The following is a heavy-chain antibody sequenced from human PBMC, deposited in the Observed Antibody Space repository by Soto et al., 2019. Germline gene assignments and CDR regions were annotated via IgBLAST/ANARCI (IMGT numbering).Heavy chain of an antibody. V-gene: IGHV1-69*06. Sequence: QVQLVQSGAELKKPGSSVRVSCKASRGIFSSNTISWVRQAPGQGPEWMGGITPVFDTTNYAQKFQGRVAISADKSTYTAYMDLSSLTSEDTAVYYCARGGGATGQFLLWGQGTLVTVSS. J-gene: IGHJ1*01. D-gene: IGHD1-1*01. CDR3: ARGGGATGQFLL. CDR2: ITPVFDTT. CDR1: RGIFSSNT.